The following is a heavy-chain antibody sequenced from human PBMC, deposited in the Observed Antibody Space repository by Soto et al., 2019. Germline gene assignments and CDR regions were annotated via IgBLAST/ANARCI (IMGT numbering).Heavy chain of an antibody. Sequence: SETLSLTCSVYGGSFSGYYWSWIRQPPGKGLEWIGEINHSGSTNYNPSLKSRVTISVDTSKNQFSLKLGSVTAADTAVYYCARRTGPAIYYYYYYMDVWGKGTTVTVSS. CDR3: ARRTGPAIYYYYYYMDV. V-gene: IGHV4-34*01. J-gene: IGHJ6*03. CDR2: INHSGST. D-gene: IGHD3-9*01. CDR1: GGSFSGYY.